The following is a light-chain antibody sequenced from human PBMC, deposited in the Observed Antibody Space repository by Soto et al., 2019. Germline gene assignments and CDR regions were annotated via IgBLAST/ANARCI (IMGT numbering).Light chain of an antibody. CDR3: QQYYNWWT. CDR1: QYINTR. Sequence: EIVLTQSPSTLSSFPVDIRXPPCRASQYINTRLAWYQHRPGQAPRLLIYQTSIRAAGIPARFSGSGSGTEFTLTISSLQSEDFAVYHCQQYYNWWTFGQGTKVDIK. CDR2: QTS. V-gene: IGKV3D-15*01. J-gene: IGKJ1*01.